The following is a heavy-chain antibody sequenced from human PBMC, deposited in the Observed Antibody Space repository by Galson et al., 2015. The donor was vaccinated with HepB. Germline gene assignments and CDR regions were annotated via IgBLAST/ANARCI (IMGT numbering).Heavy chain of an antibody. CDR1: GFTFSSYA. CDR3: ARGGSGSSDAFDI. D-gene: IGHD3-10*01. Sequence: SQRLSCAASGFTFSSYAMSWVRQAPGKGLEWVSAISGSGGSTYYADSVKGRFTISRDNSKNTLYLQMNSLRAEDTAVYYCARGGSGSSDAFDIWGQGTMVTVSS. V-gene: IGHV3-23*01. CDR2: ISGSGGST. J-gene: IGHJ3*02.